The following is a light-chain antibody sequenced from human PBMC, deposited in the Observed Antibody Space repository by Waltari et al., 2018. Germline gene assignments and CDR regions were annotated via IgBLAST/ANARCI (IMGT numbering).Light chain of an antibody. V-gene: IGLV2-14*03. CDR2: DVS. CDR3: MSYTSASTYVL. Sequence: QSALTQPASVSWSPGQSITISCTGPHSAGGRFKYVSWYQQLPGKAPKLLLFDVSKRPSGVSNRFSGSKSASTASLTISGLQAEDEATYYCMSYTSASTYVLFGGGTNLTVL. CDR1: HSAGGRFKY. J-gene: IGLJ2*01.